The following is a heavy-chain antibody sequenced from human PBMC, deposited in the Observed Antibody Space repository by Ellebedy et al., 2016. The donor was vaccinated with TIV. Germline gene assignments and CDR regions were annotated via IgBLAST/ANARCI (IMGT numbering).Heavy chain of an antibody. J-gene: IGHJ6*03. CDR1: GGSASRYF. CDR3: ARVHCSITTCDYYYMDV. CDR2: IFTSGSF. Sequence: SETLSLXXTVSGGSASRYFWSWVRQPAGKGLEWIGRIFTSGSFNYNPSLMSRVTMSVVTSKNQISLRLNSVTAADTAVYYCARVHCSITTCDYYYMDVWGKGTRVTVSS. V-gene: IGHV4-4*07. D-gene: IGHD1-1*01.